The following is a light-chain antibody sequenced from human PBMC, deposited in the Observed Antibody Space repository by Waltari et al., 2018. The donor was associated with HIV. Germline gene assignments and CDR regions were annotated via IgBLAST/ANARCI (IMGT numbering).Light chain of an antibody. J-gene: IGLJ1*01. V-gene: IGLV2-11*01. CDR2: DVT. CDR3: CSYAGSSYV. CDR1: SSDVGAYNY. Sequence: QSALTQPRSVSGSPGQSVTISCTGTSSDVGAYNYVSWYQQHPGKAPQLMIYDVTKRPSVVPDRFSGSKSGNTASLASSGLQAEDEADYYCCSYAGSSYVFGTGTNVTVL.